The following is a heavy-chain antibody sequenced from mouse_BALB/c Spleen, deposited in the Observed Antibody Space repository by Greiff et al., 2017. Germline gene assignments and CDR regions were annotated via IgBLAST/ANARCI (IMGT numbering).Heavy chain of an antibody. CDR3: ARDWDWYFDV. J-gene: IGHJ1*01. CDR2: ISDGGSYT. V-gene: IGHV5-4*02. D-gene: IGHD4-1*01. CDR1: GFTFSDYY. Sequence: DVKLQESGGGLVKPGGSLKLSCAASGFTFSDYYMHWVRQTPEKRLEWVATISDGGSYTYYPDSVKGRFTISRDNAKNNLYLQMSSLKSEDTAMYYCARDWDWYFDVWGAGTTVTVSS.